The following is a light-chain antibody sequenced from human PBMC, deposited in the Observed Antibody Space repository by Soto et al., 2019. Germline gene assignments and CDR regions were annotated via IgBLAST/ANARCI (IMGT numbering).Light chain of an antibody. CDR3: AAWDDSLNGLYV. Sequence: QSVLTQPPSASGTPGQRVTISCSGSSSNIGSNTVNWYRQLPGTAPKLLIYSNNQRPSGVPDRFSGSKSGTSASLAISGLQSEDEADYYCAAWDDSLNGLYVFGTGTKVIVL. CDR1: SSNIGSNT. CDR2: SNN. J-gene: IGLJ1*01. V-gene: IGLV1-44*01.